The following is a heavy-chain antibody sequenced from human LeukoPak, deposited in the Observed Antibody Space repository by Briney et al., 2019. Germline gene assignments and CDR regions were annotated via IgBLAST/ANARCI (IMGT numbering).Heavy chain of an antibody. CDR3: ARRESSSLAPLVDY. CDR2: IYSGGST. D-gene: IGHD6-6*01. CDR1: GFTVSSNY. V-gene: IGHV3-53*01. Sequence: GGSLRLSCAASGFTVSSNYMSWVRQAPGKGLEWVSVIYSGGSTYYADSVKGRFTISRDNSKNTLYLQMNSLRAEDTAVYYCARRESSSLAPLVDYWGQGTLVTVSS. J-gene: IGHJ4*02.